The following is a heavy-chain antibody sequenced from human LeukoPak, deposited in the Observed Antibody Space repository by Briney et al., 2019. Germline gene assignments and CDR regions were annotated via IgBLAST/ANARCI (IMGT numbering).Heavy chain of an antibody. D-gene: IGHD4-23*01. CDR1: GFTFSTYT. CDR3: ARVGHDAWWTPVVTPRSGGMGFDY. V-gene: IGHV3-21*01. J-gene: IGHJ4*02. Sequence: GGSLRLSCAASGFTFSTYTMSWVRQAPGKGLEWVSSISSSSSYIYYADSVKGRFTISRDNAKNSLYLQMNSLRAEDTAVYYCARVGHDAWWTPVVTPRSGGMGFDYWGQGTLVTVSS. CDR2: ISSSSSYI.